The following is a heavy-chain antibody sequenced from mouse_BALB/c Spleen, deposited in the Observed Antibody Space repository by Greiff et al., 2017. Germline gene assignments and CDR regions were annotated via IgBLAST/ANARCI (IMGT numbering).Heavy chain of an antibody. D-gene: IGHD3-1*01. CDR1: GYSITSGYY. CDR2: ISYDGSN. J-gene: IGHJ4*01. V-gene: IGHV3-6*01. CDR3: ARESSGYAMDY. Sequence: DVKLQESGPGLVKPSQSLSLTCSVTGYSITSGYYWNWIRQFPGNKLEWMGYISYDGSNNYNPSLKNRISITRDTSKNQFFLQLNSVTTEDTATYYCARESSGYAMDYWGQGTSVTVSS.